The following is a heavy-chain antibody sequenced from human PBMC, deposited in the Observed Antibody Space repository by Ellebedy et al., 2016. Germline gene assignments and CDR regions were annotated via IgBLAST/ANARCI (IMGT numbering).Heavy chain of an antibody. Sequence: GGSLRLSCAASGFTFSNAWMNWVRQAPGKGLEWVANIQQDEGKKNYLDSVKGRFTISRDNARNSLYLQMNSLRVDDTALYYCARDLAPTRGKTYYDAVDLWGQGTMVTVSS. CDR2: IQQDEGKK. CDR1: GFTFSNAW. D-gene: IGHD2-21*01. J-gene: IGHJ3*01. CDR3: ARDLAPTRGKTYYDAVDL. V-gene: IGHV3-7*01.